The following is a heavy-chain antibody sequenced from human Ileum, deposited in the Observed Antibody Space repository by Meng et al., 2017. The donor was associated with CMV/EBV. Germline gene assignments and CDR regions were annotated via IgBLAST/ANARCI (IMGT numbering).Heavy chain of an antibody. CDR3: AREELVTTTSLLDY. V-gene: IGHV3-30-3*01. J-gene: IGHJ4*02. Sequence: QVQLVESGGGVVQPGRSLSLSCTACGFTFSNYAHRVRQAPGKGLEWVAVISYDGSNKFYADSVKGRFTISRDNSKNTLDLQMNSLRAEDTAVYYCAREELVTTTSLLDYWGQGTLVTVSS. CDR1: GFTFSNYA. CDR2: ISYDGSNK. D-gene: IGHD4/OR15-4a*01.